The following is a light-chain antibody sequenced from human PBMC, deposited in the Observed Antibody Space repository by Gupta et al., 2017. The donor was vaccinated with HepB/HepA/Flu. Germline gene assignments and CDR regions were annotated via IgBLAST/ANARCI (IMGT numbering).Light chain of an antibody. CDR2: DAS. CDR3: QKNHNYLPLY. V-gene: IGKV1D-13*01. J-gene: IGKJ4*01. CDR1: LPISSD. Sequence: AIQLTQSPSFLSASVGDRVTITCRASLPISSDLAWYQQKAGKAPTVLIYDASTLETGVPSRFSGSGSGTDFSLTISSREPEDFAIYVCQKNHNYLPLYFGGGTKVDIK.